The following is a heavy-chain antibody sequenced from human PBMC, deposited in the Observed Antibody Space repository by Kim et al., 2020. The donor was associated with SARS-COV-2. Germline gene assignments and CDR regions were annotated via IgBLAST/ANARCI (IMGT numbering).Heavy chain of an antibody. V-gene: IGHV1-3*01. CDR1: GYTFSNYA. D-gene: IGHD3-3*01. CDR2: INAGGNT. Sequence: ASVKVSCKPSGYTFSNYAMHWVRQAPGQRLEWMGWINAGGNTEYSQKFQGRLIITRDTSASTAYMELSSLRSEDTAVYYCARGGAVLRFLEWLSSYFDYWGQGTLVTVSS. CDR3: ARGGAVLRFLEWLSSYFDY. J-gene: IGHJ4*02.